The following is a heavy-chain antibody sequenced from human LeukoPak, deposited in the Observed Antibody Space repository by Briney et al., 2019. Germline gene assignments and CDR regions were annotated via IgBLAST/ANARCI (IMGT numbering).Heavy chain of an antibody. V-gene: IGHV4-59*08. J-gene: IGHJ4*02. Sequence: SETLSLTCTVSGGSISSYYWSWIRQPPGKGLEWIGYIYYSGSTNYNPSLKSRVTISVDTSKNQFSLKLSSVTAADPAVYYCARTGHSGSYPYYFDYWGQGTLVTVSS. CDR1: GGSISSYY. CDR3: ARTGHSGSYPYYFDY. D-gene: IGHD1-26*01. CDR2: IYYSGST.